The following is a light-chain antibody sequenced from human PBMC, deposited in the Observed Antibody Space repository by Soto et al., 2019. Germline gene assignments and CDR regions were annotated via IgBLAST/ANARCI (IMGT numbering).Light chain of an antibody. J-gene: IGLJ1*01. CDR1: SRDVGAYNY. CDR2: EVS. Sequence: QSVLTQPASVSGSPGQSITISCTGTSRDVGAYNYVSWYQQHPGKAPTLMISEVSNRPSGVSNRFSGSKSGNAASLTISGLQAEDEADYYCSSYTGSNLGVFGTGTKVTVL. CDR3: SSYTGSNLGV. V-gene: IGLV2-14*01.